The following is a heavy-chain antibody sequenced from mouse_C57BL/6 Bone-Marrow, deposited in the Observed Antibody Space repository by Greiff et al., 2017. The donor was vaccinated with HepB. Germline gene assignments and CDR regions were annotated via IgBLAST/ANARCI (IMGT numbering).Heavy chain of an antibody. V-gene: IGHV1-69*01. J-gene: IGHJ2*01. D-gene: IGHD1-1*01. CDR3: ARSSSLDY. CDR2: IDPYDSYT. Sequence: VQLQQPGAELVMPGASVKLSCKASGYTFTSYWMHWVKQRPGQGLEWIGEIDPYDSYTNYNQKFKGKSTLTVDKSSSTAYMQLSSLTSEDSAVYYCARSSSLDYWGQGTTLTVSS. CDR1: GYTFTSYW.